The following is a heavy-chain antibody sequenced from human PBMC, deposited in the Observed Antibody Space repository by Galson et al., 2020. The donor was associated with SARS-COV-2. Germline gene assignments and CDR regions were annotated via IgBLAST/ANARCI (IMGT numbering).Heavy chain of an antibody. D-gene: IGHD2-15*01. V-gene: IGHV3-30*18. Sequence: GGSLRLSCAASGFTFSSYGMHWVRQAPGMGLEWVAVISYDGSNKYYADSVKGRFTISRDNSKNTLYLQMNSLRAEDTAVYYCAKPSFGGYYYGMDVWGQGTTVTVSS. CDR3: AKPSFGGYYYGMDV. CDR1: GFTFSSYG. CDR2: ISYDGSNK. J-gene: IGHJ6*02.